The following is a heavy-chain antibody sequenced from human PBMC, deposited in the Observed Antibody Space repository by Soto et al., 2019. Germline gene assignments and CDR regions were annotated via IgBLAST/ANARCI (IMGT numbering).Heavy chain of an antibody. CDR2: YHSGGST. J-gene: IGHJ6*02. CDR3: VRSRQMESGNDSGLDV. V-gene: IGHV4-30-4*01. CDR1: GVSLNTADTW. D-gene: IGHD1-1*01. Sequence: QVQLQESGSGLVKPSQSLSLTCTVSGVSLNTADTWWSWIGQSPGKGLEFIGYYHSGGSTYYDASFRSRVIISADTANSQFSLKLSSVTVADTAVYFCVRSRQMESGNDSGLDVWGQGTTVTVSS.